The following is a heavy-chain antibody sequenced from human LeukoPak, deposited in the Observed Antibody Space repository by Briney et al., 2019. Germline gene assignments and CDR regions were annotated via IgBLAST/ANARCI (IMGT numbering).Heavy chain of an antibody. Sequence: SETLSLTCTVSGASISSYYWIWIRQPQGKGLEWIGHIYYDGSTNYNPSLKSRVTISVDTSKNQFSLKLSSVTAADTAVYYCARGAPSYYYDSSGYYPYLDYWGQGTLVTVSS. CDR3: ARGAPSYYYDSSGYYPYLDY. V-gene: IGHV4-59*01. CDR2: IYYDGST. J-gene: IGHJ4*02. D-gene: IGHD3-22*01. CDR1: GASISSYY.